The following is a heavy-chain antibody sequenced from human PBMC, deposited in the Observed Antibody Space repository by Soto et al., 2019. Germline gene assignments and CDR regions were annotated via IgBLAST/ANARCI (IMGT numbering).Heavy chain of an antibody. J-gene: IGHJ6*02. CDR1: GYSIASYW. CDR2: VFPTDSDT. CDR3: ARHPDDVSVRAPISLGYYSGMYV. V-gene: IGHV5-51*01. D-gene: IGHD2-2*02. Sequence: PGESLNISCQGSGYSIASYWIAWVRLMPVKCLEWMGIVFPTDSDTRYSPSFQGQVTISADKSMNTAYLQWSSLKASDTAMYFCARHPDDVSVRAPISLGYYSGMYVWGQEITVTVYS.